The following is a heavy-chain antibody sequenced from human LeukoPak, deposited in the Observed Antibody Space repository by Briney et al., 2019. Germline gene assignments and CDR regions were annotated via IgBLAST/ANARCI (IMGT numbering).Heavy chain of an antibody. Sequence: GGSLRLSCAASGFTFSSYAMSWVRQAPGKGLEWVSAISGSGGGTYYADSVKGRFTISRDNSKNTLYLQMNSLRAEDTAVYYCAKDEDYYGSGSYSAWFDPWGQGTLVTVSS. D-gene: IGHD3-10*01. CDR1: GFTFSSYA. J-gene: IGHJ5*02. CDR3: AKDEDYYGSGSYSAWFDP. V-gene: IGHV3-23*01. CDR2: ISGSGGGT.